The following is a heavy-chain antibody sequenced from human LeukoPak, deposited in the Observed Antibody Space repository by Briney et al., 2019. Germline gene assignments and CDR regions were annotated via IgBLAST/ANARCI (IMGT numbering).Heavy chain of an antibody. CDR3: ARDQRYCSSSSCPWEPFDY. CDR1: GFXFSSYW. J-gene: IGHJ4*02. V-gene: IGHV3-7*05. Sequence: PGGSLRLSCAASGFXFSSYWISWVRQAPGKGLEWVANIKQDGSEKYYVDSVKGRFTISRDNAKNSLYLQMNSLRAEDTAVYYCARDQRYCSSSSCPWEPFDYWGQGTLVTVSS. D-gene: IGHD2-2*01. CDR2: IKQDGSEK.